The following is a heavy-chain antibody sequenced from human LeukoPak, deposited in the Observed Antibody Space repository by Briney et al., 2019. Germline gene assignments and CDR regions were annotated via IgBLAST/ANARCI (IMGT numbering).Heavy chain of an antibody. CDR1: GFTFSSYA. V-gene: IGHV3-48*02. CDR2: ISSSSSTI. CDR3: ATLGTYCSGGSCYLDY. Sequence: GSLRLSCAASGFTFSSYAMSWVRQAPGKGLEWVSYISSSSSTIYYADSVKGRFTISRDNAKNSLYLQMNSLRDEDTAVYYCATLGTYCSGGSCYLDYWGQGTLVTVSS. J-gene: IGHJ4*02. D-gene: IGHD2-15*01.